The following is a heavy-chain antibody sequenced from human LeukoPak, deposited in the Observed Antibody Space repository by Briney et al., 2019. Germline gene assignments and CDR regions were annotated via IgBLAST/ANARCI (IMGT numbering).Heavy chain of an antibody. V-gene: IGHV4-59*06. CDR1: GGSFSGYY. CDR2: IYYSGST. J-gene: IGHJ4*02. D-gene: IGHD6-13*01. CDR3: EGYGGV. Sequence: SETLSLTCAVYGGSFSGYYWSWIRQPPGKGLEWIGYIYYSGSTYYSPSLKSRVTISVDTSKNQFSLRLTSVTAADTAVYYCEGYGGVWGQGTLVTVSS.